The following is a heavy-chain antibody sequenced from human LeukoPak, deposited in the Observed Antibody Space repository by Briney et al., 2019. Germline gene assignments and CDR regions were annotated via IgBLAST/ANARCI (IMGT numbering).Heavy chain of an antibody. D-gene: IGHD6-13*01. V-gene: IGHV1-24*01. CDR2: FDPEDGET. CDR3: AKDVTLGSWYGWFDP. Sequence: ASVKVSCKVSGYTLTELSMHWVRQAPGKGLEWMGGFDPEDGETIYAQKFQDRVTMTTDMSTSTVYMELSSLRFEDTAVYYCAKDVTLGSWYGWFDPWGQGTLVIVSS. J-gene: IGHJ5*02. CDR1: GYTLTELS.